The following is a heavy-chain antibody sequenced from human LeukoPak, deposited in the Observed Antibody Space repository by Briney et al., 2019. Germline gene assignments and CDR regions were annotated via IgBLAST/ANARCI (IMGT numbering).Heavy chain of an antibody. Sequence: GGSLRLSCAASGFIFDDYGMFWVRQAPGKGLEWVSGINWNGGSTGYAESVQGRFTISRDNAKNSPYVQMNSLRAEDTALYYCTRGGYSDDYWGQGTLVTVSP. CDR1: GFIFDDYG. V-gene: IGHV3-20*04. CDR3: TRGGYSDDY. CDR2: INWNGGST. D-gene: IGHD4-23*01. J-gene: IGHJ4*02.